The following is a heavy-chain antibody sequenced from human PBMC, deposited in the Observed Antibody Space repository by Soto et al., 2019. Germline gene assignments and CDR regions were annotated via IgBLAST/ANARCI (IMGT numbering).Heavy chain of an antibody. CDR3: ARDSPPVDF. Sequence: QGQLVQSGAEVKKPGASVKVSCKASGYTFTNYGISWVRQAPGQVLEWMGWISAYNGNTNYAQKLQGRVTMTTDTATSAAYMELRSLRSDDTSVYYCARDSPPVDFWGQGTLVPVSS. CDR2: ISAYNGNT. J-gene: IGHJ4*02. CDR1: GYTFTNYG. V-gene: IGHV1-18*01.